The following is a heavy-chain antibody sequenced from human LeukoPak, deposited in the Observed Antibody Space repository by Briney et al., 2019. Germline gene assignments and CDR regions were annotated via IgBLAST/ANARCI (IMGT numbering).Heavy chain of an antibody. CDR1: GDSISRSRHF. V-gene: IGHV4-39*07. D-gene: IGHD2-2*01. CDR3: ARWGTYASTSNWFDP. CDR2: IYNSGST. Sequence: SKTLSLTCNVSGDSISRSRHFWAWIRQSPGRGLEWIGYIYNSGSTYYNPSLKSRVTISVDTSKNQFSLRLSSVTAADTAVYYCARWGTYASTSNWFDPWGQGTLVTVSS. J-gene: IGHJ5*02.